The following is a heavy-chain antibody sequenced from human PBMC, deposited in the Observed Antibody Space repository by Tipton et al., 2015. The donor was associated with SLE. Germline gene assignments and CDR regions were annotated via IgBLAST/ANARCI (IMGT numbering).Heavy chain of an antibody. D-gene: IGHD3-22*01. V-gene: IGHV3-23*01. J-gene: IGHJ3*02. Sequence: SLRLSCAASGFTFDDYAMHWVRQAPGKGLEWVSGISGSGGSTHYADSVKGRFTISRDNSKNTLYLQMNSLRAEDTAVYYCAREYYYDSSDAFDIWGQGTMVTVSS. CDR2: ISGSGGST. CDR1: GFTFDDYA. CDR3: AREYYYDSSDAFDI.